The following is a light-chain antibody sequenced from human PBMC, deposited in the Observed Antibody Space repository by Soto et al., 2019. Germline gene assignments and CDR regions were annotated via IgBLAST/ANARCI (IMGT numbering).Light chain of an antibody. Sequence: EIVLTQSPGTLSLSPGERVTLSCRASQSVSSSYLAWYQQKPGQAPMLLIYGASNRATGIPARFSGSGSGTDFTLTISRLEPEDFPVYYCQHYGTSPFTFGPGTKVHI. CDR1: QSVSSSY. J-gene: IGKJ3*01. V-gene: IGKV3-20*01. CDR3: QHYGTSPFT. CDR2: GAS.